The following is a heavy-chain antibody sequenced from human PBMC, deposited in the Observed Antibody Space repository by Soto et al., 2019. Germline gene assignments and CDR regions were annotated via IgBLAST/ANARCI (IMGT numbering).Heavy chain of an antibody. J-gene: IGHJ3*01. CDR3: AKAAPSGYGSELTV. D-gene: IGHD5-18*01. V-gene: IGHV3-23*01. CDR1: GVTFHNFA. CDR2: VSGSGGST. Sequence: EVQLLESGGGLVQPGGSLRLSCAASGVTFHNFALNWVRQAPGKGLEWVSSVSGSGGSTYYAVSVKGRFTVSRDNSRNNLFLRMNSLRVKATAKYASAKAAPSGYGSELTVWSQGTAVPVTS.